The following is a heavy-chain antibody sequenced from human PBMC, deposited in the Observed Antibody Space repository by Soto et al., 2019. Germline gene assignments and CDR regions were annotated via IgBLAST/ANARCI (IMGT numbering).Heavy chain of an antibody. CDR1: GYSFKNYA. CDR2: TNEGSGNT. D-gene: IGHD3-3*01. V-gene: IGHV1-3*01. CDR3: ARDDLSVSGVVTLDH. Sequence: ASVKVSCKATGYSFKNYAVHWVRQAPGQRLEWMGFTNEGSGNTRFSQKFQGRISITRDTSASTVYLDLSSLISEDTAIYYCARDDLSVSGVVTLDHCGPGTLVTVSS. J-gene: IGHJ4*01.